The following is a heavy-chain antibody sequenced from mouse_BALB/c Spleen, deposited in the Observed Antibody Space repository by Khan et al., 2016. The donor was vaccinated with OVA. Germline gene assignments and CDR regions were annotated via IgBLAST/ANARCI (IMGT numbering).Heavy chain of an antibody. CDR2: IWSDGST. CDR1: GFSLTNYG. Sequence: VQLQESGPGLAAPSQSLSITCTISGFSLTNYGVHWIRQPPGKGLEWLVVIWSDGSTTYNSALQSRLTITNDNSQSQVFLIKNDLQTDDTTTCCCARQPYYHYNIMDYWGQGTSVTVSS. CDR3: ARQPYYHYNIMDY. V-gene: IGHV2-6-1*01. D-gene: IGHD2-10*01. J-gene: IGHJ4*01.